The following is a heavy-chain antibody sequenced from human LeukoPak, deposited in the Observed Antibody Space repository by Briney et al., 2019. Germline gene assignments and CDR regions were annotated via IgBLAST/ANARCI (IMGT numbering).Heavy chain of an antibody. CDR2: ISSSGSTI. CDR1: GFTFSSYE. Sequence: GGSLRLSCAASGFTFSSYEMNWVRQAPGKGLEWVSYISSSGSTIYYADSVKGRFTISRDNAKNSLYLQMNSLRAEDTAVYYCARGLVWAGTPSFDAFDIWGQGTMVTVSS. J-gene: IGHJ3*02. D-gene: IGHD6-19*01. V-gene: IGHV3-48*03. CDR3: ARGLVWAGTPSFDAFDI.